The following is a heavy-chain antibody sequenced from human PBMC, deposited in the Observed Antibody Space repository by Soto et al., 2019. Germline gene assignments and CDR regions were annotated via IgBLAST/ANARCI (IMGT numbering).Heavy chain of an antibody. V-gene: IGHV4-31*03. CDR2: IYYSVNT. Sequence: QVQLQESGPGLVKPSQTLSLTCTVSGGSISSGGYYWSWIRQHPGKGLEWIGYIYYSVNTYYNPSLKSRVTRPVDTSKNQLSLKLTTVPAADTAVYYCARSVFPWGQGTLVTVSS. J-gene: IGHJ5*02. CDR1: GGSISSGGYY. CDR3: ARSVFP.